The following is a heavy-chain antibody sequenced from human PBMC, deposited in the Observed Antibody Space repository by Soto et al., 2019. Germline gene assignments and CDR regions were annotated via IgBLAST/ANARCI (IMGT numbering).Heavy chain of an antibody. Sequence: SETLSLTCPVSARSISSYYVCWSRQPAGKELEWIGRIYTIGSTNNTTALKSRVTMSVDTSKNQFSLKLSSVTAADTAVYYCARASSSSSCYDVFDYWGQGTLVTVSS. CDR3: ARASSSSSCYDVFDY. J-gene: IGHJ4*02. V-gene: IGHV4-4*07. CDR2: IYTIGST. D-gene: IGHD2-2*01. CDR1: ARSISSYY.